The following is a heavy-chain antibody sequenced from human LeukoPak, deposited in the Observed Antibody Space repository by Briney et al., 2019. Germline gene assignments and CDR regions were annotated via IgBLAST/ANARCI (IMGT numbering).Heavy chain of an antibody. CDR2: INHSGST. CDR1: GGSFSGYY. V-gene: IGHV4-34*01. Sequence: SETLSLTCAVYGGSFSGYYWSWIRQPPGKGLEWIGEINHSGSTNYNPSLKSRVTISVDTSKNQISLKLSSVTAADTAVYYCPREDGDYWGQGTLVTVSS. CDR3: PREDGDY. J-gene: IGHJ4*02.